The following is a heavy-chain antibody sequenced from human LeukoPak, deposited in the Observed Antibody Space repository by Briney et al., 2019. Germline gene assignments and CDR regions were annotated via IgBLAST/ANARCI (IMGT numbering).Heavy chain of an antibody. V-gene: IGHV3-48*03. J-gene: IGHJ4*02. CDR1: GLTFSNFK. D-gene: IGHD3-3*01. Sequence: GGSLRLSCVVSGLTFSNFKMNWVRQAPGKGLEWVSYISDSGRTTFYADSVKGRFTISRDNAKNSLYLQMSSLRVEDTAVYYCASWGGNAQSDSWSGPFDYWGQGTLVTVPS. CDR3: ASWGGNAQSDSWSGPFDY. CDR2: ISDSGRTT.